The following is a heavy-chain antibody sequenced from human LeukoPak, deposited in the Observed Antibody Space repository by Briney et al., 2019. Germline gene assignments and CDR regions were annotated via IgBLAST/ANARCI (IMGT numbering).Heavy chain of an antibody. CDR2: IYTTGDT. D-gene: IGHD3-16*01. Sequence: SETLSLTCTVSGVSIGSYYWSWIRQPPGKGLEWIGSIYTTGDTRYNPSLKSRVTISVDTSKNQFSLKLSSVTAADTAVHYCARATPVGGVRFDYWGQGTLVTVSS. J-gene: IGHJ4*02. CDR3: ARATPVGGVRFDY. V-gene: IGHV4-4*09. CDR1: GVSIGSYY.